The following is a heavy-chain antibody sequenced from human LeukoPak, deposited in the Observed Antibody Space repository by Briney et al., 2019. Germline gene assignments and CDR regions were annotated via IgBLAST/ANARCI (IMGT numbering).Heavy chain of an antibody. J-gene: IGHJ4*02. CDR3: ARVGTYYRSLDS. CDR1: GGSINDAS. Sequence: SETLSLTCTVSGGSINDASWNWIRKPPGQGLEWIGYIYHSGGTNYNPSLKSRVTISLDTSKNQFSLKLSSVTAADTAVYYCARVGTYYRSLDSWGQGTLVTVSP. V-gene: IGHV4-59*01. CDR2: IYHSGGT. D-gene: IGHD3-10*01.